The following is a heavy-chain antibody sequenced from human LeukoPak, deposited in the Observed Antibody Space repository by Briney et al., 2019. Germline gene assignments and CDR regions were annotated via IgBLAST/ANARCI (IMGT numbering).Heavy chain of an antibody. Sequence: GGSLRLSCAASGFTFSSYSMNWVRQAPGKGLEWVSSISSSSSYIYYADSVKGRLTISRDNAKNSLYLQMNSLRAEDTAVYYCARGPYYYDSSGYYYWGQGTLVTVSS. CDR1: GFTFSSYS. J-gene: IGHJ4*02. D-gene: IGHD3-22*01. CDR2: ISSSSSYI. CDR3: ARGPYYYDSSGYYY. V-gene: IGHV3-21*01.